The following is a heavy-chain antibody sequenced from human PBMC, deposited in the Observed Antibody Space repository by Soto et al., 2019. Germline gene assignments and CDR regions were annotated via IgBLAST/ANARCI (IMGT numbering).Heavy chain of an antibody. J-gene: IGHJ3*02. CDR2: IYSGGTT. CDR3: ARGENIILVGAFDI. CDR1: GFTVSTNY. D-gene: IGHD2-2*01. V-gene: IGHV3-53*01. Sequence: QVVESGGGLIQPGGSLRLSCAASGFTVSTNYMSWVRQAPGKGLEWVSVIYSGGTTYYAGSVKGRFTISRDSSKNTLYLQMNSLRAEDTAVYYCARGENIILVGAFDIWGQGTMVTVSS.